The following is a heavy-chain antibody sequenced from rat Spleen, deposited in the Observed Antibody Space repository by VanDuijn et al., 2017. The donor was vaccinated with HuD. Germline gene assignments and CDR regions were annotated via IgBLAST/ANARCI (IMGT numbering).Heavy chain of an antibody. CDR3: ALRYYGYTYDWFAY. J-gene: IGHJ3*01. D-gene: IGHD1-9*01. CDR1: EFTFSDYA. Sequence: EVQLVESGGGLVQPGRSLKLSCAASEFTFSDYAMAWIRQAPGKGLEWIASITNTGGATFYPDSVKGRFTISRDDAKSTVYLQMNSLRSEDTATYYCALRYYGYTYDWFAYWGRGTLVTVSS. V-gene: IGHV5-31*01. CDR2: ITNTGGAT.